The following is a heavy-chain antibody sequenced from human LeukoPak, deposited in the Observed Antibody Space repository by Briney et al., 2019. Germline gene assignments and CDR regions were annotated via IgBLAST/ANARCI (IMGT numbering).Heavy chain of an antibody. Sequence: GGSLRLSCAASGFTFSSYGMHWVRQAPGKGLEWVAVISYDGSNKYYADSVKGRFTISRDNSKNTLYLQMNSLRAEDAAVYFCAKAPVTSCRGAYCYPFDSWGQGTLVTVSS. CDR3: AKAPVTSCRGAYCYPFDS. CDR2: ISYDGSNK. D-gene: IGHD2-21*01. V-gene: IGHV3-30*18. J-gene: IGHJ4*02. CDR1: GFTFSSYG.